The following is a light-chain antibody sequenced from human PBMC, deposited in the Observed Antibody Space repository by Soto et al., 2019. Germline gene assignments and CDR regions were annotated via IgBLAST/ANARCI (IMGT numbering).Light chain of an antibody. CDR2: QVS. J-gene: IGLJ1*01. CDR1: SSDLGGYNF. CDR3: CSYTSSSPYV. Sequence: QSVLTQPASVSGSPGQSITISCTGTSSDLGGYNFVSWYQHHPGKAPKLMIYQVSNRPSGVSNRFSGSKSGNTASLTISGLQAEDEADYYCCSYTSSSPYVFGTGTKVP. V-gene: IGLV2-14*01.